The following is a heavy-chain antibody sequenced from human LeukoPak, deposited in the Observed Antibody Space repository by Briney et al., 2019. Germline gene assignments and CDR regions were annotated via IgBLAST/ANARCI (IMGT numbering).Heavy chain of an antibody. D-gene: IGHD6-13*01. V-gene: IGHV3-21*01. CDR2: ISSGSGYT. Sequence: PGGSLRLSCAASGFTFSSYSMNWVRQAPGKGLEWVSSISSGSGYTYYGDSVKGRFTISRDNTKKSLYLQMNSLRAEDTAVYYCARDDQGSSWYLGHSDAFDIWGQGTMVTVSS. J-gene: IGHJ3*02. CDR3: ARDDQGSSWYLGHSDAFDI. CDR1: GFTFSSYS.